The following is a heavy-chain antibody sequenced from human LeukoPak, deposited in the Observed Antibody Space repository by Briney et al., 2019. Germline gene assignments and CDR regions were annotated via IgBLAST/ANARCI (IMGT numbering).Heavy chain of an antibody. D-gene: IGHD3-3*01. CDR1: GFTFSSYA. CDR3: ARETDYDFWSGPHAFDI. V-gene: IGHV3-23*01. Sequence: GGSLRLSCAASGFTFSSYAINWLRQTPGKGREWVSGISFSGSSTYYADSVKGRFTISRDNSKNTLYLQMNSLRAEDTAVYYCARETDYDFWSGPHAFDIWGQGTMVTVSS. J-gene: IGHJ3*02. CDR2: ISFSGSST.